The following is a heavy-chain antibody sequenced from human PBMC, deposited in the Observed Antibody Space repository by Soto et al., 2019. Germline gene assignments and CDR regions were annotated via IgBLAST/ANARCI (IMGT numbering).Heavy chain of an antibody. Sequence: ASVKVSCKASGYTFTSYGISWVRQAPGQGLEWMGWISAYNGNTNYAQKLQGRVTMTTDTSTSTAYMELRSLISDDTAVYYCARDSPYYNDSSGSIFLDYRGQRTLVTVSS. CDR1: GYTFTSYG. J-gene: IGHJ4*02. D-gene: IGHD3-22*01. V-gene: IGHV1-18*01. CDR3: ARDSPYYNDSSGSIFLDY. CDR2: ISAYNGNT.